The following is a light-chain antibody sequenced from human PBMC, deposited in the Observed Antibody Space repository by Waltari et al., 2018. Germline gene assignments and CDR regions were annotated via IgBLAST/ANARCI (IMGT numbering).Light chain of an antibody. CDR1: QSVSKY. CDR2: TTS. CDR3: QQSYNTPLS. V-gene: IGKV1-39*01. J-gene: IGKJ4*01. Sequence: DIQMTQSPSSLSASVGDRVTITCRASQSVSKYLNWYQQQPGKAPKLLIYTTSNLQSGVPSRFSGSGAGTDFTLTISSLQLEDRATYYCQQSYNTPLSFGGGTKVEIK.